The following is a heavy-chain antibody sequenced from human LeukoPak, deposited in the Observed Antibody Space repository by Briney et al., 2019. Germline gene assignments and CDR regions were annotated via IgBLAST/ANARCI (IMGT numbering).Heavy chain of an antibody. CDR3: ARYCSSTNCYKGGFDP. V-gene: IGHV4-31*03. J-gene: IGHJ5*02. D-gene: IGHD2-2*02. CDR2: IYYSGST. Sequence: SEALSLTCTVSGGSISSGGYYWSWIRQHPGKGLEGIGNIYYSGSTYSNPSLKSRVTISVDTSKNQFSLNLSSVTAADTAVYYCARYCSSTNCYKGGFDPWGQGTLVTVSS. CDR1: GGSISSGGYY.